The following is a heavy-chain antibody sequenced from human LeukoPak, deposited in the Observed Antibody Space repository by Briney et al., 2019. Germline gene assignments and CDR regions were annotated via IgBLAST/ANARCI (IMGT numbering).Heavy chain of an antibody. CDR3: ARGASRADY. Sequence: GGSLRLSCAASGYTFRSYNMNWVRQAPGERPEWVSSISSSSSYIYYADSVKGRFTISRDNAKNSLYLQMNSLRAEDTALYYCARGASRADYWGQGTLVTVSS. CDR2: ISSSSSYI. V-gene: IGHV3-21*01. J-gene: IGHJ4*02. CDR1: GYTFRSYN.